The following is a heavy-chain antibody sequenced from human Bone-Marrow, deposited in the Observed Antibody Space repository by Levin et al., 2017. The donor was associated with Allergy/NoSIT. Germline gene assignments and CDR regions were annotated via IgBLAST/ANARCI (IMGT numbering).Heavy chain of an antibody. D-gene: IGHD2-2*01. CDR1: GYTFTSYG. CDR3: ARVPPPPYCISTSCYAYYYYGMDV. CDR2: ISAYNGNT. V-gene: IGHV1-18*01. Sequence: ASVKVSCKASGYTFTSYGISWVRQAPGQGLEWMGWISAYNGNTNYAQKLQGRVTMTTDTSTSTAYMELRSLRSDDTAVYYCARVPPPPYCISTSCYAYYYYGMDVWGQGTTVTVSS. J-gene: IGHJ6*02.